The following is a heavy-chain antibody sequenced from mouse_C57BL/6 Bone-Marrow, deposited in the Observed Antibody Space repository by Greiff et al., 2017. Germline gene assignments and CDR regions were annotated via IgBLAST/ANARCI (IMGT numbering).Heavy chain of an antibody. J-gene: IGHJ3*01. CDR2: IWRGGST. Sequence: VQLQASGPGLVQPSQSLSITCTVSGFSLTSYGVHWVRQSPGKGLEWLGVIWRGGSTDYNAAFISRLSISKDNSKSQVFFKMNSLQADDTAIYYCASYSNYGWFAYWGQGTLVTVSA. CDR1: GFSLTSYG. CDR3: ASYSNYGWFAY. D-gene: IGHD2-5*01. V-gene: IGHV2-2*01.